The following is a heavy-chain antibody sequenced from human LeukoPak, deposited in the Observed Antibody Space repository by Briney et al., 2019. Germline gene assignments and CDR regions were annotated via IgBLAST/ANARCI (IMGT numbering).Heavy chain of an antibody. Sequence: PGGSLRLSCAASGFTFSSYEMNWVRQAPGKGLEWVSYISSSGSTIYYADSVKGRFTISRDNAKNSLYLQMNSLRAEDTAVYYCARAESGWGFDYWGQGTLVTVSS. J-gene: IGHJ4*02. V-gene: IGHV3-48*03. CDR2: ISSSGSTI. CDR3: ARAESGWGFDY. D-gene: IGHD6-19*01. CDR1: GFTFSSYE.